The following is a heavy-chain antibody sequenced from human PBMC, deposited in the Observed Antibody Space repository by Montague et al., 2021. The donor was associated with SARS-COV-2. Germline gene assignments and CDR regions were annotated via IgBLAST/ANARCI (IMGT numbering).Heavy chain of an antibody. D-gene: IGHD1-26*01. Sequence: SGHTDYNPSLKSRVTISLDKSKNQFSLKLTSVTAADTAVYYCARDIWEPEVRSRGWFDPWGKGILVNVS. CDR2: SGHT. J-gene: IGHJ5*02. V-gene: IGHV4-4*02. CDR3: ARDIWEPEVRSRGWFDP.